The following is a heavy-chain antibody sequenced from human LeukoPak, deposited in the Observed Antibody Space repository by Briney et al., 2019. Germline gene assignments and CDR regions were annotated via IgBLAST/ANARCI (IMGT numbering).Heavy chain of an antibody. V-gene: IGHV3-30*18. J-gene: IGHJ4*02. Sequence: GGSLRLSCAASGFTFSSYGMHWVRQAPGKGLEWVAVISYDGSNKYYADSVKGRFTISRDNSKNTLYLQMNSLRAEDAAVYYCAKDRVKWLRLRGYFDYWGQGTLVTVSS. D-gene: IGHD5-12*01. CDR2: ISYDGSNK. CDR1: GFTFSSYG. CDR3: AKDRVKWLRLRGYFDY.